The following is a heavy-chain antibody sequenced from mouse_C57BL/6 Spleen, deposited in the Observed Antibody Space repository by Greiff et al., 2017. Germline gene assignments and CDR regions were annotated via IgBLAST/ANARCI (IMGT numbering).Heavy chain of an antibody. CDR2: FYPGSGNT. V-gene: IGHV1-66*01. D-gene: IGHD2-5*01. CDR1: GYSFTSYY. CDR3: ARMPYSNYFDY. J-gene: IGHJ2*01. Sequence: QVQLQQSGPELVKPGASVKISCKASGYSFTSYYIHWVKQRSGQGLGWIGWFYPGSGNTKYNEKFKGKATLTADTSSSTAYMQLSSLTSEDSAVYYCARMPYSNYFDYWGQGTTLTVSS.